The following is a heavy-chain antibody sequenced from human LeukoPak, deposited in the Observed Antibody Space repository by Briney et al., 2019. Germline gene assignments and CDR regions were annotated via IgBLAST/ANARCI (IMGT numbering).Heavy chain of an antibody. V-gene: IGHV3-23*01. CDR2: ISGSGGST. CDR1: GLTVSDNY. Sequence: GGSLRLSCAASGLTVSDNYMSWVRQAPGKGLEWVSAISGSGGSTYYADSVKGRFTISRDNSKNTLYLQMNSLRTEDTAVYYCVKGGWADYWGQGTLVTVSS. D-gene: IGHD6-19*01. CDR3: VKGGWADY. J-gene: IGHJ4*02.